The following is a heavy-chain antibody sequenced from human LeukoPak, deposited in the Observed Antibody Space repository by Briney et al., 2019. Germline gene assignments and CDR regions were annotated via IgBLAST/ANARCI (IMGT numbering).Heavy chain of an antibody. V-gene: IGHV3-23*01. J-gene: IGHJ4*02. Sequence: GGSLRLSCAASGFTFNTYAMSWVRQAPGKGLEWVSGISCSGGSTYYADPVKGRFTIARYNCKNTMDLKMNSLRAEDTAVHYCAKRSQYSSSGYFDYWGQGTLVTVSS. CDR1: GFTFNTYA. CDR3: AKRSQYSSSGYFDY. CDR2: ISCSGGST. D-gene: IGHD3-22*01.